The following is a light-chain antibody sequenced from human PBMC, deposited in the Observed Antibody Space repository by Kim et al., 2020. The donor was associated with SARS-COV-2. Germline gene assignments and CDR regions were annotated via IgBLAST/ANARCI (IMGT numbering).Light chain of an antibody. V-gene: IGKV3-20*01. CDR2: GTS. J-gene: IGKJ2*01. CDR1: QSVSSSY. CDR3: QRYGSSPPYT. Sequence: EIVLTQSPGTLSLSPGERATLSCRASQSVSSSYLAWYQHKPGQAPRLVIYGTSSRAAGVPDRFSGSGSGTDFTLTISTLEPEDFAVYYCQRYGSSPPYTFGQGTKLEI.